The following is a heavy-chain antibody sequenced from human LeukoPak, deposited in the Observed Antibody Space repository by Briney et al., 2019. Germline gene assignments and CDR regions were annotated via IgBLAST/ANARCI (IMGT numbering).Heavy chain of an antibody. CDR3: ARNGDDYYYGMDV. Sequence: SETLSLTCTVSGGSISSSSYYWGWIRQPPGKGLEWIGSIYDSGSTYYNPSLKSRVTISVDTSKNQFSLKLSSVTAADTAVYYCARNGDDYYYGMDVWGQGTTVTVSS. CDR2: IYDSGST. J-gene: IGHJ6*02. CDR1: GGSISSSSYY. V-gene: IGHV4-39*07. D-gene: IGHD4-17*01.